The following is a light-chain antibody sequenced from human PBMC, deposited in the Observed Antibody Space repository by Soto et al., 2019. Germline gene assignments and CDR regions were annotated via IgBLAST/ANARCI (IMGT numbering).Light chain of an antibody. J-gene: IGKJ1*01. V-gene: IGKV1-39*01. CDR2: DAS. CDR3: QQSYSAPRT. Sequence: DIQMTQSPSSLSASVGDRVTITCQASQDITNYLHWFQQKPGKAPKLLIYDASNLETGVPSRLSGSGSGTDFTLTISSLQPEDFATYYCQQSYSAPRTFGQGTKVDIX. CDR1: QDITNY.